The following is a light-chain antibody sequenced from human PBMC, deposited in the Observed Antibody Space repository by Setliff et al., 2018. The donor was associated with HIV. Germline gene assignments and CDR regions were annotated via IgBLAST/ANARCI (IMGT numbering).Light chain of an antibody. CDR3: GSYTDSTTVL. CDR2: NVM. CDR1: ATDVGAYDY. Sequence: QSVLTQPASVSGSPGPSITISCAGTATDVGAYDYVSWYQQYPGKVPRLIIYNVMIRPSGVSTRFSGSKSGNTASLTISGLQAEDEADYYCGSYTDSTTVLFGGGTK. J-gene: IGLJ2*01. V-gene: IGLV2-14*01.